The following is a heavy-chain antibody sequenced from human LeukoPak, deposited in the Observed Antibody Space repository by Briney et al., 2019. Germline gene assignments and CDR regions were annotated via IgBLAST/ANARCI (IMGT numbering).Heavy chain of an antibody. V-gene: IGHV4-34*01. CDR1: GGSFSGYY. CDR3: ARGKGSYGMDV. Sequence: PSETLSLTCAVYGGSFSGYYWSWIRQPPGKGLEWIGEINRSGSTNYNPSLKSRVSMSVDTSKNQFSLKLSSVTAADTAVYYCARGKGSYGMDVWGQGTTVTVSS. J-gene: IGHJ6*02. CDR2: INRSGST.